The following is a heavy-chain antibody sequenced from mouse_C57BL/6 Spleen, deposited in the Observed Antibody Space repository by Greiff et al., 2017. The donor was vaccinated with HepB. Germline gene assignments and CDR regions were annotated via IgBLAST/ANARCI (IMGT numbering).Heavy chain of an antibody. CDR1: GYTFTSYW. J-gene: IGHJ4*01. D-gene: IGHD2-2*01. V-gene: IGHV1-52*01. CDR2: IDPSDSET. CDR3: ARGGGYYDAMDY. Sequence: QVQLQQSGAELVRPGSSVKLSCKASGYTFTSYWMHWVKQRPIQGLEWIGNIDPSDSETHYNQKFKDKATLTVDRSSSTAYMQLSSLTSEDSAVYYCARGGGYYDAMDYWGQGTSVTVSS.